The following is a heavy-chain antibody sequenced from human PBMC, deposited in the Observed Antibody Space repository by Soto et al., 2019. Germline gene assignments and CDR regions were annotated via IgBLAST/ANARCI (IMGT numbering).Heavy chain of an antibody. J-gene: IGHJ4*02. Sequence: SETLSLTCAVYGGSFSGYYWSWIRQPPGKGLEWIGEINHSGSTNYNPSLKSRVTISVDTSKNQFSLKLSSVTAADTAVYDCARYWVVLTGVDDWGQGTLGTV. CDR1: GGSFSGYY. CDR3: ARYWVVLTGVDD. D-gene: IGHD3-9*01. CDR2: INHSGST. V-gene: IGHV4-34*01.